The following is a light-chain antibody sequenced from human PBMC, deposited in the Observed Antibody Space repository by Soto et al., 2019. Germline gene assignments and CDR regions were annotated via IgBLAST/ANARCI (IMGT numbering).Light chain of an antibody. CDR2: GAS. CDR3: QQYINYPWT. Sequence: EIVLTQSPGTLSLSPGERATLSCRASQSVSSSYLAWYQQKPGQAPRLLIYGASNRATGIPDRFSGSGSGTDFTLTISSLQPDDFAIYYCQQYINYPWTFGQGTKVDIK. V-gene: IGKV3-20*01. J-gene: IGKJ1*01. CDR1: QSVSSSY.